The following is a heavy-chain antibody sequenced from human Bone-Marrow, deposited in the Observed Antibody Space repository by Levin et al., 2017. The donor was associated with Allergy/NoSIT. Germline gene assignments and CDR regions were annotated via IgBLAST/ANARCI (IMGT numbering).Heavy chain of an antibody. CDR1: DGSISSSNW. D-gene: IGHD7-27*01. CDR3: ARRNVLAPGEDWFDP. CDR2: IYHSVST. V-gene: IGHV4-4*02. J-gene: IGHJ5*02. Sequence: SETLSLTCGVSDGSISSSNWWTWVRQPPGKGLEWIGEIYHSVSTNYNPSLKSRVTISVEKSKNQFSLKLSSVTAADTAVYYCARRNVLAPGEDWFDPWGQGTLVTVSS.